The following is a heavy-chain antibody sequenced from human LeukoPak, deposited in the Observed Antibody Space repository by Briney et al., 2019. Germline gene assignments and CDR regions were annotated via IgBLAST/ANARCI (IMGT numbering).Heavy chain of an antibody. CDR1: GFTFSTYT. J-gene: IGHJ4*02. CDR2: ISDSGDSP. V-gene: IGHV3-23*01. Sequence: GGSLRLSCAASGFTFSTYTMYWVRQAPGKGLEWVSDISDSGDSPYYADSVKGRFTISRDNSRNTLYLQMSSLRADDTAVYYCAKLGRYQLPLDDYWGQGTLVTVSS. CDR3: AKLGRYQLPLDDY. D-gene: IGHD2-2*01.